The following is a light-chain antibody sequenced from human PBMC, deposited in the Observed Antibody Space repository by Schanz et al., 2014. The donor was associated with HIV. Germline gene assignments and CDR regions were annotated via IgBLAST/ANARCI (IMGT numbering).Light chain of an antibody. V-gene: IGKV3-20*01. Sequence: DIVLTQFPGALSLSPGDRATLSCWASQSLKSTYLAWYQQRPGQPPRLLVYGASNRAAGVPERFSGSGSGTEFFLTIRRLEPEDFAVYYCQQHGGSPETFGQGTKVEFK. CDR2: GAS. J-gene: IGKJ1*01. CDR1: QSLKSTY. CDR3: QQHGGSPET.